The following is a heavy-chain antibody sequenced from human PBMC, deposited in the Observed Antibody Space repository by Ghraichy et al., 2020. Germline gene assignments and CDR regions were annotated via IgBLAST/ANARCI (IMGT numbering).Heavy chain of an antibody. CDR2: INAGNGNT. D-gene: IGHD3-10*01. J-gene: IGHJ4*02. CDR1: GYTFTSYA. Sequence: ASVKVSCKASGYTFTSYAMHWVRQAPGQRLEWMGWINAGNGNTKYSQKFQGRVTITRDTSASTAYMELSSLRSEDTAVYYCAREARPMVAWFGELLWFDYWGQGTLVTVSS. V-gene: IGHV1-3*01. CDR3: AREARPMVAWFGELLWFDY.